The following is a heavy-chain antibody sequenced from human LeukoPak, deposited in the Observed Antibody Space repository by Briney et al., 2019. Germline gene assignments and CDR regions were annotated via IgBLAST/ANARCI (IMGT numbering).Heavy chain of an antibody. CDR1: GYTFTSYA. J-gene: IGHJ4*02. D-gene: IGHD1-26*01. V-gene: IGHV1-3*01. CDR3: ARGDGSYHFDY. CDR2: INAGNGNT. Sequence: ASVKVSCKASGYTFTSYAMHWVRQAPGQRLEWMGWINAGNGNTKYSQKLQGRVTMTTDTSTSTAYVELRSLRSDDTAVYYCARGDGSYHFDYWGQGTLVTVSS.